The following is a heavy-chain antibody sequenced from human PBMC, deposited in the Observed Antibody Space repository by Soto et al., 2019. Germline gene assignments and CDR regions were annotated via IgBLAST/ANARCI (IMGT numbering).Heavy chain of an antibody. CDR3: ARGIAVASTIDY. D-gene: IGHD6-19*01. CDR2: ISSGGGSI. Sequence: GGSLRLSCAASGFTFSSYEMNWVRQAPGKGLEWVSYISSGGGSIYYADSVNGRFTISRDNAKNSLYLQMNSLRAEDTAVYSCARGIAVASTIDYWGQGTLVTVSS. J-gene: IGHJ4*02. V-gene: IGHV3-48*03. CDR1: GFTFSSYE.